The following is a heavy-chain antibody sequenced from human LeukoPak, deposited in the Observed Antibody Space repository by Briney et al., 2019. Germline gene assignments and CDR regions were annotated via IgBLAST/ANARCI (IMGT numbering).Heavy chain of an antibody. V-gene: IGHV4-59*01. CDR2: IYYSGST. CDR1: GVSISSYY. J-gene: IGHJ5*02. D-gene: IGHD3-9*01. CDR3: ARTYYDILTGRPHWFDP. Sequence: SETLSLTCTVSGVSISSYYWSWIRQPPGKGLEWIGYIYYSGSTNYNPSLKSRVTISVDTSKNQFSLKLSSVTAADTAVYYCARTYYDILTGRPHWFDPWGQGTLVTVSS.